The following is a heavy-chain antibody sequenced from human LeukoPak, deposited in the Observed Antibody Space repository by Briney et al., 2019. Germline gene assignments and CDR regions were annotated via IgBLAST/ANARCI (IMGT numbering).Heavy chain of an antibody. J-gene: IGHJ4*02. D-gene: IGHD5-24*01. V-gene: IGHV4-38-2*02. CDR2: IYHSGST. Sequence: SETLSLTCTVSDYSVRSGYYWGWIRQPPGKGLEWIGTIYHSGSTNYNPSLKSRVAMSVDTSKNQFSLKLTSVTAADTAVYYCAGQRWLQSFDLWGQGTLVTISS. CDR1: DYSVRSGYY. CDR3: AGQRWLQSFDL.